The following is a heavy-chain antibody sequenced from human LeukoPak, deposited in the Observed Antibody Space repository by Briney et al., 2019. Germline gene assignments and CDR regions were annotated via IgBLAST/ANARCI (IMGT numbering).Heavy chain of an antibody. Sequence: ASVKVSCKASGYTFTSYDINWVRQATGQGLEWMGWMNPNSGNTGYAQKFQGRVTMNRNTSISTAYMELSSLRSEDTAVYYCARGSRQWLGLAFGYWGREPWSPSPQ. CDR1: GYTFTSYD. J-gene: IGHJ4*02. V-gene: IGHV1-8*01. CDR3: ARGSRQWLGLAFGY. CDR2: MNPNSGNT. D-gene: IGHD6-19*01.